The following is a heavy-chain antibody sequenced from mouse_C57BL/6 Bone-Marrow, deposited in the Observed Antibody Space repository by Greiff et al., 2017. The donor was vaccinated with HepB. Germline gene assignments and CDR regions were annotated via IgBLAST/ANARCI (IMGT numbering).Heavy chain of an antibody. CDR2: KSYDGSN. V-gene: IGHV3-6*01. CDR1: GYSITSCYY. CDR3: ARSGGSYAGEFAY. Sequence: EVKLQESGPGLVKPSQSLSLTCSVTGYSITSCYYCYWIRQTPGNKLEWMGYKSYDGSNNYNPSLKNRISITRDTSKNQIFLKLNTVTTEDTATYYCARSGGSYAGEFAYWGQGTLVTVSA. D-gene: IGHD1-1*02. J-gene: IGHJ3*01.